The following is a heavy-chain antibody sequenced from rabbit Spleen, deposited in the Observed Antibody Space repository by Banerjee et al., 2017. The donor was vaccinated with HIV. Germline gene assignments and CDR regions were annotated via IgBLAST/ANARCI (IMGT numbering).Heavy chain of an antibody. J-gene: IGHJ4*01. CDR2: IYAGSSGST. CDR1: GFSFSSSYY. CDR3: ARDAGRGDYIDGVFNL. Sequence: QEQLVESGGDLVKPEGSLTLTCTASGFSFSSSYYMCWVRQAPGKGLEWIACIYAGSSGSTYYASWAKGRFTISKTSSPTVTLQMTSLTAADTATYFCARDAGRGDYIDGVFNLWGQGTLVTVS. D-gene: IGHD8-1*01. V-gene: IGHV1S45*01.